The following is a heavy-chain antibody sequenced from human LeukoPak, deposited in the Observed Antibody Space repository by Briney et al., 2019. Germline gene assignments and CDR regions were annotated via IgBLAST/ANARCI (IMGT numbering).Heavy chain of an antibody. CDR2: IYHSGST. CDR1: GYSISSGYY. Sequence: SETLSLTCTVSGYSISSGYYWGWIRQPPGKGLEWIGSIYHSGSTYYNPSLKSRATISVDTSKNQFSLKLSSVTAADTAVYYCARDEEVTGHWFDPWGQGTLVTVSS. D-gene: IGHD2-21*02. CDR3: ARDEEVTGHWFDP. J-gene: IGHJ5*02. V-gene: IGHV4-38-2*02.